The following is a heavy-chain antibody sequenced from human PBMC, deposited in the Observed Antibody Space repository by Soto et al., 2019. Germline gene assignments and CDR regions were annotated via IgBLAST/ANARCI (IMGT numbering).Heavy chain of an antibody. V-gene: IGHV4-59*12. D-gene: IGHD2-15*01. CDR1: GGSISSYY. CDR2: MYHSGST. Sequence: SETLSLTCTVSGGSISSYYWSWIRQPPGKGLEWIGYMYHSGSTYYNPSLKSRVTISIDRSKNQFSLKLRSVTAADTAVYFCARALPLYCSGGTCHSAVNYLDYWGQGALVTVSS. J-gene: IGHJ4*02. CDR3: ARALPLYCSGGTCHSAVNYLDY.